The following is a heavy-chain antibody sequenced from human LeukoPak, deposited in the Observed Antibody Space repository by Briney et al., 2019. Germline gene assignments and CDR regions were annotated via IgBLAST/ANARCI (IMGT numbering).Heavy chain of an antibody. J-gene: IGHJ4*02. CDR2: IHYSEST. V-gene: IGHV4-39*07. Sequence: SETLSLTCTVSGGSISSSTYYWSWIRQPPGKGLEWIGSIHYSESTYYNPSLKRRVTISVDTSKSQFYLKVTSVTAADTAVYYCARDEAGFDYWGQGTLTIVSS. CDR1: GGSISSSTYY. CDR3: ARDEAGFDY.